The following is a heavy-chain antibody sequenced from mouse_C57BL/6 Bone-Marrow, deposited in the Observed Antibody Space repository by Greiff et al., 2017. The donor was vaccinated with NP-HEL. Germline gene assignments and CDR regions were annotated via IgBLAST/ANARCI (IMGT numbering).Heavy chain of an antibody. CDR2: ISYDGSN. J-gene: IGHJ3*01. V-gene: IGHV3-6*01. D-gene: IGHD3-2*02. CDR3: ARSLQLRLFAY. Sequence: EVQLQESGPGLVKPSQSLSLTCSVTGYSITSGYYWNWIRQFPGNKLEWMGYISYDGSNNYNPSLKNRISITRDTSKNQFFLKLNSVTTEDTATYYCARSLQLRLFAYWGQGTLVTVSA. CDR1: GYSITSGYY.